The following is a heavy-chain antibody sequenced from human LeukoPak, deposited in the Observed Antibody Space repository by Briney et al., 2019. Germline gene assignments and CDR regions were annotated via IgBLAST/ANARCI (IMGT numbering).Heavy chain of an antibody. CDR2: MSESGSST. CDR1: GFTFSNYA. CDR3: AKDLYDRSGSRYDY. Sequence: GRSLRLSCAASGFTFSNYAMSWVRQAPGKGLEWVAAMSESGSSTWYADSVKGRLTISRDNSKNTLFLQMNSLRAEDTAVYYCAKDLYDRSGSRYDYWGQGTLVTVSS. J-gene: IGHJ4*02. V-gene: IGHV3-23*01. D-gene: IGHD3-22*01.